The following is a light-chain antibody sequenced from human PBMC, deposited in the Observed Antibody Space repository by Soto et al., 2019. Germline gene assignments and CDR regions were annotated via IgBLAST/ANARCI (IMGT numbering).Light chain of an antibody. V-gene: IGKV1-33*01. CDR1: HDISNY. J-gene: IGKJ3*01. Sequence: DIQMTQSPSSLSASVGDRVTITCQASHDISNYLNWYQQKLGKAPKLLIYDASNLEPGVPSRFRGSGSGTKFIFTISSLQPEDIATYYCQQYDTLSFTFGPGTKVDL. CDR3: QQYDTLSFT. CDR2: DAS.